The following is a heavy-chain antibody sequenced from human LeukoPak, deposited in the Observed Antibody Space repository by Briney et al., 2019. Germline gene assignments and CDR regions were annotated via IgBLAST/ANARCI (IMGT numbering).Heavy chain of an antibody. D-gene: IGHD1-26*01. V-gene: IGHV4-39*01. CDR3: ARQLGSYYPLDY. CDR1: GGSISSSSYY. J-gene: IGHJ4*02. Sequence: SETLSLTCTVSGGSISSSSYYWGWIRQPPGKGLEWIGSIYYSGSTYYNPSLKSRVTISVDTSKNQFSLKLSSVTAADTAVYYCARQLGSYYPLDYWGQGTLVTVSS. CDR2: IYYSGST.